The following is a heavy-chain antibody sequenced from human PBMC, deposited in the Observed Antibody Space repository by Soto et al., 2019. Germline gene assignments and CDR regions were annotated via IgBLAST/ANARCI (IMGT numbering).Heavy chain of an antibody. V-gene: IGHV1-3*01. J-gene: IGHJ5*02. Sequence: GPSVKVSCKASGYTFTSYAMHWVRQAPGQRLEWMGWINAGNGNTKYSQKFQGRVTITRDTSASTAYMELSSLRSEDTAVYYCARARTTVTTKAWFDPWGQGTLVTVSS. CDR3: ARARTTVTTKAWFDP. D-gene: IGHD4-4*01. CDR1: GYTFTSYA. CDR2: INAGNGNT.